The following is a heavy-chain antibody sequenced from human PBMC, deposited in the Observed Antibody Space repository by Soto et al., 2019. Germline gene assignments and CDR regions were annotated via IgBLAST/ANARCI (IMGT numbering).Heavy chain of an antibody. D-gene: IGHD3-10*01. Sequence: ASVKVSCKASGYTFTSYAMHWVRQAPGQRLEWMGWINAGNGNTKYSQKFQGRVTITRDTAASTAYMELSGLRSEVTAVYYCARGERKYYYGSGSSYPGVVVDPWGQGTLVTVSS. V-gene: IGHV1-3*01. CDR1: GYTFTSYA. CDR2: INAGNGNT. J-gene: IGHJ5*02. CDR3: ARGERKYYYGSGSSYPGVVVDP.